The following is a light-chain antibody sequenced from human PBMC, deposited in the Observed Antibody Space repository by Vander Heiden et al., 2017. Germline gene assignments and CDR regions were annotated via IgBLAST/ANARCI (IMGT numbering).Light chain of an antibody. CDR1: QRISSY. J-gene: IGKJ3*01. CDR3: RHLNSYPLT. Sequence: IQLTQSPSSLPASAGDRVTITTRASQRISSYLAWYQQKPGKAAKLLIYAASTFLSAVPSTFSGRRSATAFTLIIISRQPADFTTSYCRHLNSYPLTFGHGTKVDIK. CDR2: AAS. V-gene: IGKV1-9*01.